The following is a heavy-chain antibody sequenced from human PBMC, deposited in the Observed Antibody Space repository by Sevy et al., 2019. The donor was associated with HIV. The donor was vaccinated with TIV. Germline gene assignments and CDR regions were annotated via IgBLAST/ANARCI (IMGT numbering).Heavy chain of an antibody. Sequence: GGSLRLSCAASGFTFSSYDMHWVRQAPGKGLEWVSAIGTAGDTYYPGSVKGRFTISRENAKNSLYLQMNSLRAGDTAVYYCARETSGSSNNYFDYWGQGTLVTVSS. J-gene: IGHJ4*02. V-gene: IGHV3-13*01. CDR3: ARETSGSSNNYFDY. D-gene: IGHD1-26*01. CDR2: IGTAGDT. CDR1: GFTFSSYD.